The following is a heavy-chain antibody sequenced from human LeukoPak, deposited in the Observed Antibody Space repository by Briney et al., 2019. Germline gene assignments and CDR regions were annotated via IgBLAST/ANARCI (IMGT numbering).Heavy chain of an antibody. Sequence: RGSLRLSCAAPGFTFSSYSMHWVRQAPGQGLEWVSYISSSSSTTYYAETVKGRFTISRDNANSTLYMQMNSLRAEDTAVYYCAREEWLETYGMDVWGEGTTVSVSS. J-gene: IGHJ6*04. CDR2: ISSSSSTT. D-gene: IGHD6-19*01. V-gene: IGHV3-48*01. CDR1: GFTFSSYS. CDR3: AREEWLETYGMDV.